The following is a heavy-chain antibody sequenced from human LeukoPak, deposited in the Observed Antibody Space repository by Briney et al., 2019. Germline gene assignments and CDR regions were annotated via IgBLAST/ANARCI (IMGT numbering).Heavy chain of an antibody. D-gene: IGHD3-22*01. J-gene: IGHJ4*02. Sequence: ASVRVSCKASGYTFTIYGISGVRQAPGQGLEWMGWISAYNGNTNHAQNLQPRLTITPDTSTSTAYLQLRSLRSDDTAVYYCARGRHDSSGYYPYYFDYWGQGTLVTVSS. CDR1: GYTFTIYG. V-gene: IGHV1-18*01. CDR2: ISAYNGNT. CDR3: ARGRHDSSGYYPYYFDY.